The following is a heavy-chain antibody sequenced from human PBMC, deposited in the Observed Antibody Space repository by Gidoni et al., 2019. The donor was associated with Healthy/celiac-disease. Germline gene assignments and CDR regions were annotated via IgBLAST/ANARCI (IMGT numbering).Heavy chain of an antibody. J-gene: IGHJ4*02. CDR3: AKDGSRFLEWLSHYDY. CDR2: ISGSGGST. V-gene: IGHV3-23*04. Sequence: EVQLVESGGGLVQPGGSLRLSCAASGFNFSSYAMSWVRQAPGKGLEWVSAISGSGGSTYYADSVKGRFTISRDNSKNTLYLQMNSLRAEDTAVYYCAKDGSRFLEWLSHYDYWGQGTLVTVSS. D-gene: IGHD3-3*01. CDR1: GFNFSSYA.